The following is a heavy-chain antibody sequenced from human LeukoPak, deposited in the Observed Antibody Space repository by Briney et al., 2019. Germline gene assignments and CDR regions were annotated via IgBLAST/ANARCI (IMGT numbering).Heavy chain of an antibody. J-gene: IGHJ4*02. V-gene: IGHV3-7*01. CDR3: AIGGCDWLLHDY. CDR1: GFTFSSYW. Sequence: AESLRLTCAAYGFTFSSYWMSWVRQAPGKGLEWVAKIKQDGSEKYYVDSAKGRFTISRHNDKNSLYLQINSRRAEDTAVYCCAIGGCDWLLHDYCGQGTLVTVSS. CDR2: IKQDGSEK. D-gene: IGHD3-9*01.